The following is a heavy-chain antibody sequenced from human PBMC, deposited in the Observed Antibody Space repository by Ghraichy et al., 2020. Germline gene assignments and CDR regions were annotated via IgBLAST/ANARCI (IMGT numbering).Heavy chain of an antibody. D-gene: IGHD6-13*01. Sequence: SETLSLTCGVSGYSFSSGYWWGWIRQPPGKGLEWVGYIFYSGDTYYNPSLKSRITMSVDTSKNQFSLSLNSVTAVDTAVYYCARYSSSPGAHYFDSWGQGTLVTVSS. J-gene: IGHJ4*02. CDR2: IFYSGDT. CDR1: GYSFSSGYW. V-gene: IGHV4-28*01. CDR3: ARYSSSPGAHYFDS.